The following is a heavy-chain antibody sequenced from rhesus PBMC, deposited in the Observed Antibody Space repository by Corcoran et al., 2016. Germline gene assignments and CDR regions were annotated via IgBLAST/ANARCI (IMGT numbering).Heavy chain of an antibody. CDR2: ICGSGVNT. D-gene: IGHD2-8*01. CDR1: GDSISSNY. CDR3: ARGFRVVVVSATPFDF. V-gene: IGHV4S11*01. J-gene: IGHJ4*01. Sequence: QVQLQESGPGLVKPLETLSLTCAVSGDSISSNYWSWIRQPPGKGLGWIGYICGSGVNTNYNPPLTSRVTLSLDTAKNQFSRELSSVTAADTAVYYCARGFRVVVVSATPFDFWGQGVLVTVSS.